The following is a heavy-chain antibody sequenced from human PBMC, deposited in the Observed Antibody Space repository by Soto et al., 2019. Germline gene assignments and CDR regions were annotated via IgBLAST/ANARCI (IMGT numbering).Heavy chain of an antibody. V-gene: IGHV1-24*01. CDR1: GYTLTELS. Sequence: ASVTVCCKVSGYTLTELSSHWVRRAHGKGLEWMGGFDPEDGETIYAQKFQGRVTMTEDTSTDTAYMELSSLRSEDTAVYYCATGHDFWSGYSFDPWGQGTLVTVSS. CDR2: FDPEDGET. D-gene: IGHD3-3*01. CDR3: ATGHDFWSGYSFDP. J-gene: IGHJ5*02.